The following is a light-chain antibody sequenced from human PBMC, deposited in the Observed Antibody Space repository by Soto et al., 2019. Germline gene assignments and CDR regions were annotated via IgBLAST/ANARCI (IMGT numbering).Light chain of an antibody. CDR1: QSIGSY. CDR3: QQSYSTPWT. V-gene: IGKV1-39*01. Sequence: DIQMTQSPSSLSASVGDRVTITCRASQSIGSYLSWYQQKPGKAPNLLIYPASNLQSGVPSRFSGSGSGTDFTLTISSLQPEDFATYYCQQSYSTPWTFGQGTKLEIK. J-gene: IGKJ1*01. CDR2: PAS.